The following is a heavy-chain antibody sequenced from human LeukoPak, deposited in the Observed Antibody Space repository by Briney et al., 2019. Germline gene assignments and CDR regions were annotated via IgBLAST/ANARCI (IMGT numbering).Heavy chain of an antibody. V-gene: IGHV3-11*01. J-gene: IGHJ4*02. CDR2: ISSSGSTI. D-gene: IGHD6-19*01. Sequence: GGSLRLSCAASGFTFSDYYMSWIRQAPGKGLEWVSYISSSGSTIYYADSVKGRFTISRDNAKNSLYLQMNSLRAEDTAVYYCAGDDWNIAVAGFDYWGQGTLVTVSS. CDR1: GFTFSDYY. CDR3: AGDDWNIAVAGFDY.